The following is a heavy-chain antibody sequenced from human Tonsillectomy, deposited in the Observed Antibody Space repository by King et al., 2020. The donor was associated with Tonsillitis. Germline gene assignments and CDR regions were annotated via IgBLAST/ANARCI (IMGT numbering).Heavy chain of an antibody. D-gene: IGHD7-27*01. V-gene: IGHV4-39*01. Sequence: QLQESGPGLVKPSETLSLTCTISGGSISSSSYYWGWIRQPPGKGLEWIGSIYYSGSTYYTPSLKSRVTISVDTSKNQFSLKLSSVTAADTAVYYCARTTGDGVDAFDIWGQGTMVSVSS. J-gene: IGHJ3*02. CDR2: IYYSGST. CDR3: ARTTGDGVDAFDI. CDR1: GGSISSSSYY.